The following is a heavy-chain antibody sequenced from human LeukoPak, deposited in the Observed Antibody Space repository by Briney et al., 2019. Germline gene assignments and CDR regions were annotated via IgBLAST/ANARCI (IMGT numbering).Heavy chain of an antibody. CDR1: GGSISSYY. CDR3: ARDRCSGGSCYSWD. Sequence: PSETLSLTCTVSGGSISSYYRSWIRQPPGKGLEWIGYIYYSGSTNYNPSLKSRVTISVDTSKNQFSLKLSSVTAADTAVYYCARDRCSGGSCYSWDWGQGTLVTVSS. V-gene: IGHV4-59*01. J-gene: IGHJ4*02. D-gene: IGHD2-15*01. CDR2: IYYSGST.